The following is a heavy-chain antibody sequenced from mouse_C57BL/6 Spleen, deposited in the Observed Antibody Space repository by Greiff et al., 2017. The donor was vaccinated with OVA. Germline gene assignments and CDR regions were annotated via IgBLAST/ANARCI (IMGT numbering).Heavy chain of an antibody. CDR1: GFSLTSYG. Sequence: VMLVESGPGLVQPSQSLSITCTVSGFSLTSYGVHWVRQSPGKGLEWLGVIWRGGSTDYNAAFMSRLSITKDNSKSQVFFKMNSLQADDTAIYYCAKGGYYDYDEGYFDVWGTGTTVTVSS. CDR2: IWRGGST. D-gene: IGHD2-4*01. CDR3: AKGGYYDYDEGYFDV. J-gene: IGHJ1*03. V-gene: IGHV2-5*01.